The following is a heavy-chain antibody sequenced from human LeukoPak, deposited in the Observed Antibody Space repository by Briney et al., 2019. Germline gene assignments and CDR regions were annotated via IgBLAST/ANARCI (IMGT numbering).Heavy chain of an antibody. CDR1: GFSLRDYS. CDR3: ARDEARGYDFRPQDH. J-gene: IGHJ4*02. D-gene: IGHD3-3*01. CDR2: ISSSSRYT. V-gene: IGHV3-21*01. Sequence: GGSLRLSCAASGFSLRDYSMDWVRQAPGKGLEWVSSISSSSRYTFYVDSVKGRFTISRDNAKNPLYLQMNSLRVEDTAVYYCARDEARGYDFRPQDHWGQGTLVSVSS.